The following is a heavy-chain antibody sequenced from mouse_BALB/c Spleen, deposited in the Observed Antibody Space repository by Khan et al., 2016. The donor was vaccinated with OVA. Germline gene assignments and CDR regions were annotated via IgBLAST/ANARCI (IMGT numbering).Heavy chain of an antibody. CDR1: GYTFTDYN. D-gene: IGHD1-2*01. CDR2: IFPNNGGT. V-gene: IGHV1S29*02. J-gene: IGHJ3*01. Sequence: VRLQQSGPELVKPGASVKISCKASGYTFTDYNMDWVKQSHGESLEWIGYIFPNNGGTGYNQRFRTKATLTVDSSSTTAYMEFRSLTSADSAVYYFSRSGYGSFAYWGRGTLLTVSA. CDR3: SRSGYGSFAY.